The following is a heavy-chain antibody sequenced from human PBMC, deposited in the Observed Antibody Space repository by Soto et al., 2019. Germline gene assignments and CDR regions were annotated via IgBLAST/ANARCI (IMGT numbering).Heavy chain of an antibody. CDR1: GFTFSNYG. CDR2: ISYHGSDK. D-gene: IGHD4-17*01. CDR3: AKDHLTTTVTTVGY. V-gene: IGHV3-30*18. Sequence: QVQLVESGGGVVQPGRSLRLSCAASGFTFSNYGMHWVRQAPGKGLEWVAVISYHGSDKDYADSVKGRSTISRYNSKNTLYLQMDSLRAEDTAVYYCAKDHLTTTVTTVGYWGQGTLVTVSS. J-gene: IGHJ4*02.